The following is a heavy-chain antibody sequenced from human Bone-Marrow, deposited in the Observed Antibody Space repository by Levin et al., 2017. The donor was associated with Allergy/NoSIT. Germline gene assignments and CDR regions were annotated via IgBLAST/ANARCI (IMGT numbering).Heavy chain of an antibody. D-gene: IGHD2-2*01. V-gene: IGHV4-39*01. CDR1: GGSIRSSSYY. CDR3: ARRGYCSSTSCPSFFGVVGPFDY. Sequence: PSQTLSLTCTVSGGSIRSSSYYWGWIRQPPGKGLEWIGSIYYSGSTYYNPSLKSRVTISVDTSKNQFSLKLSSVTAADTAVYYCARRGYCSSTSCPSFFGVVGPFDYWGQGTLVTVSS. CDR2: IYYSGST. J-gene: IGHJ4*02.